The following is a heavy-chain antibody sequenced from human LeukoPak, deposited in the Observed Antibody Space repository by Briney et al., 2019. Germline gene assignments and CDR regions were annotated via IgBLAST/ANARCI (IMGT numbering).Heavy chain of an antibody. J-gene: IGHJ5*01. CDR1: GFTLSSYS. V-gene: IGHV3-21*01. D-gene: IGHD6-19*01. CDR3: ARGGSGWYHWFDS. CDR2: ITSSSSYI. Sequence: GGSLRLSCAASGFTLSSYSMNWVRQAPGKGLEWVSSITSSSSYIYYVDSVKGRFTISRDNAKNSLYLQMSSLRAGDTAVYYCARGGSGWYHWFDSWGQGTLVTVSS.